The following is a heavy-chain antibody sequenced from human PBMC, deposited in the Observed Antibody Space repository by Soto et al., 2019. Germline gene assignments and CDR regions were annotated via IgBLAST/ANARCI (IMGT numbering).Heavy chain of an antibody. CDR1: GYSFSTYW. V-gene: IGHV5-51*01. CDR2: IYPGDSDT. Sequence: PGESLKISCKASGYSFSTYWIGWVRQMPGKGLEWMGIIYPGDSDTRYSPSFQGQVTISADKSISTAYLQWSSLKASDTAMYYCARRLVPNCFDPWGQGTLVTVSS. CDR3: ARRLVPNCFDP. J-gene: IGHJ5*02.